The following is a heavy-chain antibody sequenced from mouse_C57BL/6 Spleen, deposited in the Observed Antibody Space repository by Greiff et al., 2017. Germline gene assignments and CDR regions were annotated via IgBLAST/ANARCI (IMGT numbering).Heavy chain of an antibody. Sequence: QVQLQQPGAELVMPGASVKLSCKASGYTFTSYWMHWVKQRPGQGLEWIGEIDPSDSYTNYNQKFKGKSTLTVDKSSSTAYMQLSSLTSEDSAVYYCARLWSYAMDYWGQGTSVTVSS. CDR1: GYTFTSYW. CDR3: ARLWSYAMDY. D-gene: IGHD1-1*02. V-gene: IGHV1-69*01. CDR2: IDPSDSYT. J-gene: IGHJ4*01.